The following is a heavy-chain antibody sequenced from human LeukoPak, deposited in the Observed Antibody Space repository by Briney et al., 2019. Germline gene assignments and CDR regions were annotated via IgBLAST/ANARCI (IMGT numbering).Heavy chain of an antibody. J-gene: IGHJ4*02. CDR1: GFTFSSYG. Sequence: PGGSERLLCAASGFTFSSYGFHWVRQAPGKGLEWVAVIWYDGSNKYYADSVKGRFTISRDNSKNTLYLQMNSLRAEDTAVYYCARDQQLVSFDYWGQGTLATVSS. CDR3: ARDQQLVSFDY. CDR2: IWYDGSNK. V-gene: IGHV3-33*01. D-gene: IGHD6-6*01.